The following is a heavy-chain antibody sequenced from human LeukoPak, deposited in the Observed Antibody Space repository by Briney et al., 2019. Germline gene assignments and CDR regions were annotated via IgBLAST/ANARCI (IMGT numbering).Heavy chain of an antibody. D-gene: IGHD1-26*01. CDR1: GGSISSSSYY. Sequence: SETLSLTCTVSGGSISSSSYYWGWIRQPPGKGLEWIGSIYYSGSTYFNPSLKSRVTISVDTSKNQFSLKLSSVTAADTAVYYCARDFLSGSYYTYYYGMDVWGQGTTVTVSS. CDR2: IYYSGST. CDR3: ARDFLSGSYYTYYYGMDV. V-gene: IGHV4-39*07. J-gene: IGHJ6*02.